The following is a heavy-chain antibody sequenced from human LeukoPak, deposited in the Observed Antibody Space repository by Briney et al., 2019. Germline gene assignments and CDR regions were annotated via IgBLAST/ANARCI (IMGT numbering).Heavy chain of an antibody. CDR3: ARLHSGVLSY. D-gene: IGHD7-27*01. Sequence: SVKVSCKASGGTFSSYAISWVRQAPGQGLECMGGIIPIFGTANYAQKFQGRVTISTDESTSTAYMELSSLRSEDTAVYYCARLHSGVLSYWGQGTLVTVSS. V-gene: IGHV1-69*05. CDR2: IIPIFGTA. CDR1: GGTFSSYA. J-gene: IGHJ4*02.